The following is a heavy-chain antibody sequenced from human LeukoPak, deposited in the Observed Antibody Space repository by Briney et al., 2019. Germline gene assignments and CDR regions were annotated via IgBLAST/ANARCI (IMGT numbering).Heavy chain of an antibody. V-gene: IGHV4-61*02. CDR3: AREIQLWSGGVDV. Sequence: PSETLSLTCTVSGGSISSGSYYSSWIRQPAGKGLEWIGRIYTSGSTNYNPSLKSRVTISVDTSKNQFSLKLSSVTAADTAVYYCAREIQLWSGGVDVWGKGTTVTISS. D-gene: IGHD5-18*01. CDR1: GGSISSGSYY. J-gene: IGHJ6*04. CDR2: IYTSGST.